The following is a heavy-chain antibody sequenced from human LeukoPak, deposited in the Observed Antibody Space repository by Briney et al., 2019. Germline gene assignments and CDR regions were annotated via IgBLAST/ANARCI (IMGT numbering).Heavy chain of an antibody. CDR1: GYTFTSYA. V-gene: IGHV1-3*01. Sequence: ASVTVSCKASGYTFTSYAMHWVRQAPGQRLEWMGWINAGNGNTKYSQKFQGRVTITRDTSASTAYMELSSLRSEDTAVYYCAGSGGWLQFNYWGQGTLVTVSS. CDR3: AGSGGWLQFNY. D-gene: IGHD5-24*01. J-gene: IGHJ4*02. CDR2: INAGNGNT.